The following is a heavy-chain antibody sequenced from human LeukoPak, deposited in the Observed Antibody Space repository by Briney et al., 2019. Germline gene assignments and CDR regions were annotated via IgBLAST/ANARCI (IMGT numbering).Heavy chain of an antibody. CDR3: ARGGHCSGGSCYPTKFDH. D-gene: IGHD2-15*01. V-gene: IGHV3-30-3*01. J-gene: IGHJ4*02. CDR2: ISYDGSNK. CDR1: GFTFSSYA. Sequence: PGGSLRLSCAASGFTFSSYAMHWVRQAPGKGLEWVAVISYDGSNKYYADSVKGRFTISRDNSKNTLYLQMNSLRAEDTAVYYCARGGHCSGGSCYPTKFDHWGQGTLVTVSS.